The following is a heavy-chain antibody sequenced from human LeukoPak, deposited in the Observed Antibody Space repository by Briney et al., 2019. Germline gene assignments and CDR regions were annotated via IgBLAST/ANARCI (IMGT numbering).Heavy chain of an antibody. CDR3: ARILYDFWSGYYYYYYMNV. Sequence: GESLKISCKGSGYSFTSYWIGWVRQMPGKGLEWMGIIYPGDSDTRYSPSFQGQVTISADKSISTAYLQWSSLKASDTAMYYCARILYDFWSGYYYYYYMNVWGKGTTVTVSS. V-gene: IGHV5-51*01. CDR1: GYSFTSYW. CDR2: IYPGDSDT. D-gene: IGHD3-3*01. J-gene: IGHJ6*03.